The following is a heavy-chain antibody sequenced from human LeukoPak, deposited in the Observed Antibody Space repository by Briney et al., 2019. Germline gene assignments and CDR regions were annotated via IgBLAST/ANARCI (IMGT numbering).Heavy chain of an antibody. V-gene: IGHV3-23*01. Sequence: PGGSLRLSCAASGFTFSSYAMSWVRQAPGKGLEWVSAISGSGGSTYYADSVKGRFTISRDNSKNTLYLQMNSLRAEDTAVYYCAKDDTMIVVVICDYWGQGTLVTVSS. CDR3: AKDDTMIVVVICDY. CDR2: ISGSGGST. D-gene: IGHD3-22*01. J-gene: IGHJ4*02. CDR1: GFTFSSYA.